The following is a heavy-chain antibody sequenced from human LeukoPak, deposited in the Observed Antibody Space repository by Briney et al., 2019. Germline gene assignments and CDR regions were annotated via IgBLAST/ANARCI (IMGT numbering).Heavy chain of an antibody. CDR3: ATESAGSGEGY. CDR2: ISSSSSYI. D-gene: IGHD2-15*01. V-gene: IGHV3-21*01. J-gene: IGHJ4*02. CDR1: GFSFSSYS. Sequence: GGSLRLSCAASGFSFSSYSMNWVRQAPGKGLEWVSSISSSSSYIYYADSVKGRFSISRDNAKDSLYLQMNSLRAEDTAVYYCATESAGSGEGYWGQGTLVTVSS.